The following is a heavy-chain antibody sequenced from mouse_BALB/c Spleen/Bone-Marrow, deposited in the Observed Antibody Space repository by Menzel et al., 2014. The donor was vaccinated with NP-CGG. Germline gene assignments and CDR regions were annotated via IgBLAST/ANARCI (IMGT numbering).Heavy chain of an antibody. Sequence: EVNVVESGPSLVKPSQTLSLTCSVAGDSITSGYWNWIRKFPGNKLEYMGYISYSGSTYCNPSLKSRISITRDISKNQYYLQLNSVTTEDTATYYCARYPLNYYGSPWFAYWGQGTLVTVSA. V-gene: IGHV3-8*02. D-gene: IGHD1-1*01. CDR3: ARYPLNYYGSPWFAY. CDR2: ISYSGST. CDR1: GDSITSGY. J-gene: IGHJ3*01.